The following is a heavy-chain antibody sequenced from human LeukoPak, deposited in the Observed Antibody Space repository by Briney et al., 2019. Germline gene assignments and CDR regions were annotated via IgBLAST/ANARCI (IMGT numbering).Heavy chain of an antibody. D-gene: IGHD3-9*01. CDR3: AKDYYDILTGYYGPDY. J-gene: IGHJ4*02. CDR2: ISGSGGST. Sequence: PGGSLRLSCAASGFTFSSYAMSWVRQAPGKGLEWFSAISGSGGSTYYADSVKGRFTISRDNSKNTLYLQMNSLRAEDTAVYYCAKDYYDILTGYYGPDYWGQGTLVTVSS. CDR1: GFTFSSYA. V-gene: IGHV3-23*01.